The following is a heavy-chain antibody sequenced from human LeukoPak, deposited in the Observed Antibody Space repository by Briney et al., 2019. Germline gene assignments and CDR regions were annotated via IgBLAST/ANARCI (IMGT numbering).Heavy chain of an antibody. V-gene: IGHV4-59*10. D-gene: IGHD4-17*01. J-gene: IGHJ4*02. CDR2: IYTSGGT. CDR1: GGSFSGYY. CDR3: ARLSTVTTSFDY. Sequence: SETLSLTCAVYGGSFSGYYWSWIRQPPGKGLEWIGRIYTSGGTNYNPSLKSRVTMSVDTSKNQFSLKLSSVTAADTAVYYCARLSTVTTSFDYWGQGTLVTVSS.